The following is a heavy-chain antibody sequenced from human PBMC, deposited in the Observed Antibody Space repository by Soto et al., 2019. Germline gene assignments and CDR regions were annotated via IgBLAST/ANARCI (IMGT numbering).Heavy chain of an antibody. V-gene: IGHV4-59*01. CDR2: IYYSGST. CDR1: GGSISSYY. CDR3: ARVHYDFWPGAEYYFDY. D-gene: IGHD3-3*01. J-gene: IGHJ4*02. Sequence: QAHLQESGPGLVKPSETLSLTCTVSGGSISSYYWSWIRQPPGKGLEWIGYIYYSGSTNYNPSLKSRVTISVDTSKNQFSLKLSSVTAADTAVYYCARVHYDFWPGAEYYFDYWGQGTLVTVSS.